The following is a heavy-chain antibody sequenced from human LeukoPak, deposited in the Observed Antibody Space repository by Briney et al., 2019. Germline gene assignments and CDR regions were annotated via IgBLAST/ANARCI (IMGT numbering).Heavy chain of an antibody. CDR3: AKGTGYNNLDWFDP. CDR1: GFTFSTFA. CDR2: IYGSGAGT. V-gene: IGHV3-23*01. D-gene: IGHD5-24*01. J-gene: IGHJ5*02. Sequence: PGGSLRLSCAASGFTFSTFAMTWVRQGPGKGLEWVSSIYGSGAGTYYAVSVKGRFSISRYNSNSTLYLQMYSLTAGDTAVYYCAKGTGYNNLDWFDPWGQGTLVTVSS.